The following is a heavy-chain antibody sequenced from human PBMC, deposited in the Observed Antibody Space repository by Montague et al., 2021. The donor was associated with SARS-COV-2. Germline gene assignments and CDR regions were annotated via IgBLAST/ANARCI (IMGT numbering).Heavy chain of an antibody. J-gene: IGHJ6*02. D-gene: IGHD3-22*01. CDR3: ARGGGYDDYVLDV. CDR1: GGSISNNY. CDR2: IYYSGST. Sequence: SETLSLTCTVSGGSISNNYWSWIRQPPGRGLEWIGYIYYSGSTDYSPSLRSRVTISLDTSRNQFSLTVTSVTAADTAVYYCARGGGYDDYVLDVWGPGTTVTVSS. V-gene: IGHV4-59*01.